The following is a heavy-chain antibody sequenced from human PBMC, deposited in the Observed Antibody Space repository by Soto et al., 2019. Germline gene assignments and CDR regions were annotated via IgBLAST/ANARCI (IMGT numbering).Heavy chain of an antibody. CDR3: TRDPYGGSRYYFDP. CDR1: GFSFTNYG. J-gene: IGHJ4*02. CDR2: IWYDGSNK. D-gene: IGHD1-26*01. Sequence: GGSLRLSCAASGFSFTNYGMHWVRQAPGKGLEWVAVIWYDGSNKYYADSVKGRFAISKDNSQNTLYLQMNNLRPEDTAVYYCTRDPYGGSRYYFDPWAREPWSPSPQ. V-gene: IGHV3-33*01.